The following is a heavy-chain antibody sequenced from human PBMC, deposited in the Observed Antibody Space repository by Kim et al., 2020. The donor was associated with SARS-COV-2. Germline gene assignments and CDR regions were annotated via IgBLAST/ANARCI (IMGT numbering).Heavy chain of an antibody. D-gene: IGHD1-1*01. CDR3: ARSPPGEPTLFDY. CDR2: IYYSGST. Sequence: SETLSLTCTVSGGSISSGGYYWSWIRQHPGKGLEWIGYIYYSGSTYYNPSLKSRVTISVDTSKNQFSLKPSSVTAADTAVYYCARSPPGEPTLFDYWGQGTLVTVSS. CDR1: GGSISSGGYY. V-gene: IGHV4-31*03. J-gene: IGHJ4*02.